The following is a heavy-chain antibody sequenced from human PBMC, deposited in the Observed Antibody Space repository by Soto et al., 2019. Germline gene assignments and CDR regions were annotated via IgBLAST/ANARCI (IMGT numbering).Heavy chain of an antibody. Sequence: PSETLSLTCTVSGGSLSSGGYYWSWIRQHPGKGLEWIGYIYYSGSTYYNPSLKSRVTISVDTSKNQFSLKLSSLSAADTAVYYCARNSPPFLYGSGPWDVWGQGTTVTVS. CDR2: IYYSGST. CDR3: ARNSPPFLYGSGPWDV. J-gene: IGHJ6*02. V-gene: IGHV4-31*02. CDR1: GGSLSSGGYY. D-gene: IGHD3-10*01.